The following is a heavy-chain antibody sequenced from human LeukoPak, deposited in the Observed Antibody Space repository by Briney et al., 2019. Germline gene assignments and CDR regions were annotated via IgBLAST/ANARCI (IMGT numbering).Heavy chain of an antibody. CDR3: ARDSAECTGGYCYLVS. V-gene: IGHV3-74*01. D-gene: IGHD2-8*02. CDR2: IKSDGSST. J-gene: IGHJ4*02. Sequence: GSLSLSCAASGFPFISDWMHWVRQAPGKGLVWVSRIKSDGSSTRYADSVKGRFTISRDNAKNTLYLQMNSLRVEDTAVYYCARDSAECTGGYCYLVSWGQGTLVTVSS. CDR1: GFPFISDW.